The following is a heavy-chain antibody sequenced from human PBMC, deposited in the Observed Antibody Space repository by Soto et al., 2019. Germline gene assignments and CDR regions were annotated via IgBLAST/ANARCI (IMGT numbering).Heavy chain of an antibody. CDR2: INHSGST. CDR1: GGSFSGYY. D-gene: IGHD5-18*01. J-gene: IGHJ5*02. V-gene: IGHV4-34*01. Sequence: PSETLSLTCAVYGGSFSGYYWSWIRQPPGKGLEWIGEINHSGSTNYNPALKMRVTIAVDTPKNQFYQKLSSVTAADTAEYYCASRGRHVDTAMDDNWFDPWGQGTLVTVSS. CDR3: ASRGRHVDTAMDDNWFDP.